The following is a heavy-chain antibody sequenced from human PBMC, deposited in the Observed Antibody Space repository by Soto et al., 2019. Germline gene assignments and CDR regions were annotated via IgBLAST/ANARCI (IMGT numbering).Heavy chain of an antibody. CDR3: ARSNEDYYYYYGMDV. Sequence: PSESLSLTCTGSGCSISPYYSTWFRQPPGKGLEWIGYIYYSGSTNYNPSLKSRVTISVDTSKNQFSLKLSSVTAVDTAVYYCARSNEDYYYYYGMDVWGQGTTVT. CDR2: IYYSGST. CDR1: GCSISPYY. J-gene: IGHJ6*02. V-gene: IGHV4-59*01.